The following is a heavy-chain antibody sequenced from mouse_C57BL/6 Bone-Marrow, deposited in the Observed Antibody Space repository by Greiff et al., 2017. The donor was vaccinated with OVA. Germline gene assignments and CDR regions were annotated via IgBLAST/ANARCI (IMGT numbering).Heavy chain of an antibody. CDR3: TRGYSNYYAMDY. CDR1: GYTFTDYE. CDR2: IDPETGGT. J-gene: IGHJ4*01. V-gene: IGHV1-15*01. D-gene: IGHD2-5*01. Sequence: QVHVKQSGAELVRPGASVTLSCKASGYTFTDYEMHWVKQTPVHGLEWIGAIDPETGGTAYNQKFKGKAILTADKSSSTAYMELRSLTFEDSAVYYCTRGYSNYYAMDYWGQGTSVTVSS.